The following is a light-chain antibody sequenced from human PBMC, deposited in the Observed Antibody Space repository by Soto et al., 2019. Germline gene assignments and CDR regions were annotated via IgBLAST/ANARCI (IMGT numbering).Light chain of an antibody. V-gene: IGKV1-39*01. CDR3: QQRCSTPPT. CDR1: QSISSY. CDR2: DAS. J-gene: IGKJ1*01. Sequence: DIQLTQSPSSLSASVGDRVTITCRASQSISSYLAWYQQKPGKAPRLLIYDASNWESGIPSRFSGSGSGTDFTLTISSLQPEDFATYYCQQRCSTPPTFGQGTKVDIK.